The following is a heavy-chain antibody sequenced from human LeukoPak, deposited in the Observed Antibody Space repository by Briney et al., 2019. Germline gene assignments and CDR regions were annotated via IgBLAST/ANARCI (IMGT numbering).Heavy chain of an antibody. CDR3: ARSPLNAIIRLGY. J-gene: IGHJ4*02. CDR1: GGSISSYY. Sequence: PSETLSLTCTVSGGSISSYYWSWIRQPPGKGLEWIGYIYYSGSTNYNPSLKSRVTISVDTSKNQFSLKLSSVTAADTAVYYCARSPLNAIIRLGYWGQGTLVTVSS. V-gene: IGHV4-59*01. D-gene: IGHD3-10*01. CDR2: IYYSGST.